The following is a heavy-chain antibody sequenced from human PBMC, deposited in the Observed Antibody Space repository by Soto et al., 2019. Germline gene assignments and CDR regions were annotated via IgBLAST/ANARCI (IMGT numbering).Heavy chain of an antibody. D-gene: IGHD6-19*01. Sequence: GASVKVSCKASGYTFTSYDINWVRRATGQGLEWMGWMNPNSGNTGYAQKFQGRVTMTRNTSISTAYMELSSLRSEDTAVYYCARAREYSSGWNSPYYYGMDVWGQGTTVTVSS. J-gene: IGHJ6*02. CDR3: ARAREYSSGWNSPYYYGMDV. CDR1: GYTFTSYD. V-gene: IGHV1-8*01. CDR2: MNPNSGNT.